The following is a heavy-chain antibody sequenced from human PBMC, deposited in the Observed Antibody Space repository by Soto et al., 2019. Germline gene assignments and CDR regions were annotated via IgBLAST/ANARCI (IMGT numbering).Heavy chain of an antibody. V-gene: IGHV1-69*01. J-gene: IGHJ6*02. CDR1: GGTFSSYA. Sequence: QVQLVQSGAEVKKPGSSVKVSCKASGGTFSSYAISWVRQAPGQGLEWMGGIIPIFGTANYAQKFQGRVTITADESTSTAYMELNRLRSEDTAVYYCARGYDYVWGSYRYYYYYGMDVWGQGNTVTVSS. D-gene: IGHD3-16*02. CDR3: ARGYDYVWGSYRYYYYYGMDV. CDR2: IIPIFGTA.